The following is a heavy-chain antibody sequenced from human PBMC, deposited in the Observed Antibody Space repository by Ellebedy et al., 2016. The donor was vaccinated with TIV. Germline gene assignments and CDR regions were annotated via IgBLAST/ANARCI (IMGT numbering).Heavy chain of an antibody. CDR3: ARDGVRPYFYNGMDV. Sequence: PGGSLRLSCAASGFTFSTYNMHWVRQAPGKGLEWVAVIWYDGSNTQYADSVKGRFTMSRDNSKNMVYLQMNSLRAEDTAVCYCARDGVRPYFYNGMDVWGQGTTVSVSS. CDR2: IWYDGSNT. V-gene: IGHV3-33*08. CDR1: GFTFSTYN. J-gene: IGHJ6*02. D-gene: IGHD2/OR15-2a*01.